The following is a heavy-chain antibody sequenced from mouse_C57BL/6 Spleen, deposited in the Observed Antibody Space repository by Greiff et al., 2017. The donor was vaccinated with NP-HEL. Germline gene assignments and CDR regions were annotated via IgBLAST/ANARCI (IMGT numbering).Heavy chain of an antibody. V-gene: IGHV1-19*01. CDR3: ARVDDYDSYLEY. CDR1: GYTFTDYY. J-gene: IGHJ4*01. CDR2: INPYNGGT. D-gene: IGHD2-4*01. Sequence: EVQLQQSGPVLVKPGASVKMSCKASGYTFTDYYMNWVKQSHGKSLEWIGVINPYNGGTSYNQKFKGKATLTVDKSSSTAYMELNSLTSEDSAVYYCARVDDYDSYLEYWGQGTTATVSS.